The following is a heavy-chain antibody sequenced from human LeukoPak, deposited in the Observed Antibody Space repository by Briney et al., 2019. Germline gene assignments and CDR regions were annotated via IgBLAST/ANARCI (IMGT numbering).Heavy chain of an antibody. CDR3: ARDPAYCGGHCYPYYFDY. V-gene: IGHV4-4*07. CDR1: GGSISSYY. Sequence: PSETLSLTCTVSGGSISSYYWSWIRQPAGKGLEWIGRIYTSGSTNYNPSLKSRVTMSVDTSKNQFSLKLSSVTAADTAVFYCARDPAYCGGHCYPYYFDYWGQGTLVTVSS. D-gene: IGHD2-21*02. CDR2: IYTSGST. J-gene: IGHJ4*02.